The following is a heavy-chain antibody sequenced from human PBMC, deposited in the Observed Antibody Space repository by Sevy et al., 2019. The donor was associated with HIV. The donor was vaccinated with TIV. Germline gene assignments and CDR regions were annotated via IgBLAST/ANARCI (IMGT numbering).Heavy chain of an antibody. J-gene: IGHJ3*01. CDR3: ARQKNSGFDV. D-gene: IGHD6-19*01. Sequence: SQTLSLTCAISGDSVSRTDVAWNWIRQSPSRGPEWLGRTWYASKWYNDYAISVKSRLTINPDTTRNQVSLHLSSVTPEDTAVYYCARQKNSGFDVWGQGTVVTVSS. V-gene: IGHV6-1*01. CDR2: TWYASKWYN. CDR1: GDSVSRTDVA.